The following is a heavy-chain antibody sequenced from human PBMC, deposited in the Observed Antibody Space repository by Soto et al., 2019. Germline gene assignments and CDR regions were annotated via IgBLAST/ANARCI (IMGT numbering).Heavy chain of an antibody. CDR1: GYTFPGYY. V-gene: IGHV1-2*04. J-gene: IGHJ6*02. CDR3: ARDRNYDILTGYYYYYGMDV. CDR2: INPNSGGT. D-gene: IGHD3-9*01. Sequence: ASVKVSCKASGYTFPGYYMHWVRQAPGQGLEWMGWINPNSGGTNYAQKFQGWVTMTRDTSISTAYMELSRLRSDDTAVYYCARDRNYDILTGYYYYYGMDVWGQGTTVTVSS.